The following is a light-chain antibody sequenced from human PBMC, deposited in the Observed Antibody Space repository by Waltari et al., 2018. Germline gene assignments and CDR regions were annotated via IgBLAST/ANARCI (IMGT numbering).Light chain of an antibody. CDR2: EVS. V-gene: IGLV2-8*01. Sequence: QSALTQPPSASGSPGQSVTISCTGPSSDVGAYNYVSCYQQHPGKAPQLMLDEVSKRPSGVPDRFSGSKSGNTASLTVSGLQAEDEADYYCSLYVGGNNFLYVFGTGTKVTVL. J-gene: IGLJ1*01. CDR1: SSDVGAYNY. CDR3: SLYVGGNNFLYV.